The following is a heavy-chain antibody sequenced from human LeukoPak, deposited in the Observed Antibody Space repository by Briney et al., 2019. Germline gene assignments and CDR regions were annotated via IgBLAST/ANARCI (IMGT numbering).Heavy chain of an antibody. CDR1: GYTFTGYY. CDR2: INPNSGGT. V-gene: IGHV1-2*04. J-gene: IGHJ4*02. Sequence: ASVKVSCKAYGYTFTGYYMHWVRQAPGQGLEWMGWINPNSGGTNYAQKFQGWVTMTRDTSISTAYMELSRLRSDDTAVYYCARENSSGWSGYFDYWGQGTLVTVSS. CDR3: ARENSSGWSGYFDY. D-gene: IGHD6-19*01.